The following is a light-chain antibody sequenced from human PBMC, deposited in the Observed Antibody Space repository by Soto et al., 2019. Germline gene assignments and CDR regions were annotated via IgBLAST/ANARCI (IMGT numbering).Light chain of an antibody. CDR3: QQYNRSYT. J-gene: IGKJ2*01. CDR2: GAS. Sequence: DIQLTQSPSILSASGGDRVTITCRASQSIANRLAWYQQKPGKTPTLLIYGASTLESGVPSRFSGSGSGTEFTLTINGLQTDDFATYYCQQYNRSYTFGQGTKLEIK. CDR1: QSIANR. V-gene: IGKV1-5*01.